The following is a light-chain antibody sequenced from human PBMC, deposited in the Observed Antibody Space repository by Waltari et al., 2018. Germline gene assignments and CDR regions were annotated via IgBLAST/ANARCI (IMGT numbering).Light chain of an antibody. CDR3: QSYDNNIVL. CDR1: SGDSVGDY. J-gene: IGLJ2*01. CDR2: EDD. V-gene: IGLV6-57*03. Sequence: NFMLTQPHSVSESPGKTVTTPCTRNSGDSVGDYVQWYQQRPGSAPTTVIYEDDQRPSGVPDRFSGSIDTANSASLTISRLRTEDEADYYCQSYDNNIVLFGGGTKLTVL.